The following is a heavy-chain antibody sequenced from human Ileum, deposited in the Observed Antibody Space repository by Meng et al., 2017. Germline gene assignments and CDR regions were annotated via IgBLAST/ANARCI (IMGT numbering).Heavy chain of an antibody. CDR1: GGSVSDGDYS. CDR2: MYSSGNA. Sequence: QVQPQVWGPALVKPSQTLSLTCTASGGSVSDGDYSWSWVCQHPGKGLECIGHMYSSGNAYYNPSLKSRVSMSVDTSKNQFSVRLSSVTAADTAIYYCARVYYDSSGLNWFDSWGQGTLVTVSS. V-gene: IGHV4-31*03. CDR3: ARVYYDSSGLNWFDS. J-gene: IGHJ5*01. D-gene: IGHD3-22*01.